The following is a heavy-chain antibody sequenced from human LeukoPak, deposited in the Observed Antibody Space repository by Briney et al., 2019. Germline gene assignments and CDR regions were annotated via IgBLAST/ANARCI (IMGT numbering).Heavy chain of an antibody. CDR1: GYTFTGYY. CDR2: INPNSDGT. D-gene: IGHD3-22*01. Sequence: ASVKVSCKASGYTFTGYYMHWVRQAPGQGLEWMGWINPNSDGTNYAQKFQGRVTMTRDTSISTAYMELSRLRSDDTAVYYCARMRYYYDSSGYHYFDYWGQGTLVTVSS. V-gene: IGHV1-2*02. CDR3: ARMRYYYDSSGYHYFDY. J-gene: IGHJ4*02.